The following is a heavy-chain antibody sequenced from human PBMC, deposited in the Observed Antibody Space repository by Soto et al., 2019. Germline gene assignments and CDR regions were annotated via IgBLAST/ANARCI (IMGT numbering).Heavy chain of an antibody. CDR2: IKQDGSQK. J-gene: IGHJ5*02. CDR1: GFSFSSYW. Sequence: GESLRLSCAASGFSFSSYWMSWFRQAPGKGLQWVANIKQDGSQKYYVDSVKGRFTIYRDNAKNSLYLQMNSLRAEDTAIYYCARPYCSGGSCYNWFDPWGQGTLVTVSS. D-gene: IGHD2-15*01. V-gene: IGHV3-7*03. CDR3: ARPYCSGGSCYNWFDP.